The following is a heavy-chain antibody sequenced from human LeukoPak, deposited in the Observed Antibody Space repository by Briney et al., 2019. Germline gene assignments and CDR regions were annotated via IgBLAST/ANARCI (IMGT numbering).Heavy chain of an antibody. CDR1: GGTFSSYA. V-gene: IGHV1-69*05. Sequence: SVKVSCKASGGTFSSYAISGVRQAPGQGLEWLGRIIPIFGTANYAQKFQGRVTITTDESTSTAYMELSSLRSEDTAVYYCATDSGSAPRDPWGQGTLVTVSS. J-gene: IGHJ5*02. D-gene: IGHD1-26*01. CDR3: ATDSGSAPRDP. CDR2: IIPIFGTA.